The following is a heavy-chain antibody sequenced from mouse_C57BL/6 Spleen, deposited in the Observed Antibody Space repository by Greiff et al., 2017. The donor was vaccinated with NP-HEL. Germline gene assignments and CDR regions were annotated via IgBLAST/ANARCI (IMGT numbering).Heavy chain of an antibody. D-gene: IGHD1-1*01. V-gene: IGHV5-12-2*01. CDR2: ISNGGGST. CDR1: GFTFSSYT. CDR3: ARHYYGSSYYAMGD. Sequence: EVLLVESGGGLVQPGGSLKLSCAASGFTFSSYTMSWVRQTPEKRLEWVAYISNGGGSTYYPDTVKGRFTISRDNAKNTLYLQMSSLKSEDTAMYYCARHYYGSSYYAMGDWGQGTSVTVAS. J-gene: IGHJ4*01.